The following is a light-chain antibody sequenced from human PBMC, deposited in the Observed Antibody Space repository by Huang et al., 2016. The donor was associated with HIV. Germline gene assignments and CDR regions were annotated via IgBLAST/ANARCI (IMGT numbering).Light chain of an antibody. J-gene: IGKJ1*01. Sequence: EIVLTQSPGTLSFAPGERATLSCSASHTVSSRYLAGYQQKPGQAPRLLIYGASSRATGNPDRFNGSGSGTDFTLTISRLEPEDVAVYYCQQYGSSPTWTFGQGTKVEIK. CDR1: HTVSSRY. CDR3: QQYGSSPTWT. V-gene: IGKV3-20*01. CDR2: GAS.